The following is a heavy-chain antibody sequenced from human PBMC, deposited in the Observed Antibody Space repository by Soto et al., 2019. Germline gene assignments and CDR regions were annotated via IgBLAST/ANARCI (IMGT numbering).Heavy chain of an antibody. CDR3: ARCHKSRYFDY. J-gene: IGHJ4*02. Sequence: EVQLVETGGGLIQPGGSLRLSCAASGFTVSRNYMSWVRQAPGKGLEWVSVIYSGGSTYYADSVKGRFTISRDNSKNTLNLQMNSLRAEDTDVYYCARCHKSRYFDYWGQGTLVTVSS. CDR1: GFTVSRNY. D-gene: IGHD2-2*01. CDR2: IYSGGST. V-gene: IGHV3-53*02.